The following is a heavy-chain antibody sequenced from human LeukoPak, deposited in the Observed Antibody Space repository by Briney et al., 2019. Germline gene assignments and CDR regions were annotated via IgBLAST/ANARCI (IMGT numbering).Heavy chain of an antibody. Sequence: PFEAPSLTRAVYGGSLRGYYLGLIRQPPGKGLEWIGEINHSGSTNYNPSLKSRVTISVDTSKNQFSLKLSSVTAADTAVYYCARARRRFDPWGQGTLVTVSS. CDR3: ARARRRFDP. CDR1: GGSLRGYY. CDR2: INHSGST. J-gene: IGHJ5*02. V-gene: IGHV4-34*01.